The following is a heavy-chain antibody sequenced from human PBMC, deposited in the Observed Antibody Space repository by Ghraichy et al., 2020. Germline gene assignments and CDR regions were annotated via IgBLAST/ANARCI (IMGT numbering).Heavy chain of an antibody. D-gene: IGHD5-18*01. CDR3: ARDHHPHSAMVYVFDY. J-gene: IGHJ4*02. CDR1: GGTFSSYA. CDR2: IIPIFGTA. V-gene: IGHV1-69*13. Sequence: SVKVSGKASGGTFSSYAISWVRQAPGQGLEWMGGIIPIFGTANYAQKFQGRVTITADESTSTAYMELSSLRSEDTAVYYCARDHHPHSAMVYVFDYWGQGTLVTVSS.